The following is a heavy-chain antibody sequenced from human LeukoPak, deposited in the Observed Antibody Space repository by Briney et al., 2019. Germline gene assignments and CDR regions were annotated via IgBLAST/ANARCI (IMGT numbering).Heavy chain of an antibody. J-gene: IGHJ3*02. CDR1: VYTFTSYD. CDR2: MNPNSGKT. Sequence: GASVKVSCKASVYTFTSYDINWVRQAPGQGREGMGWMNPNSGKTGYAQKFQGRVTMTRNTSISTAYMELSSLRSEDTAVYYCARVGIAAAGAFAFDIWGQGTMVTVSS. CDR3: ARVGIAAAGAFAFDI. D-gene: IGHD6-13*01. V-gene: IGHV1-8*01.